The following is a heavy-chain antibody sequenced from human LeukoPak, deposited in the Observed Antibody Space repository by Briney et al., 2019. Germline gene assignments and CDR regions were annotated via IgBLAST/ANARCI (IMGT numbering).Heavy chain of an antibody. V-gene: IGHV2-5*02. D-gene: IGHD1-1*01. CDR1: GFSLSSSEVG. Sequence: SGPTLLKPTQALTLTCTISGFSLSSSEVGVGWIRQPPGKALEWLAVIYWDDDKRYSPSLKSRLIVIKDASKNQVLLTMTNMDPVDTAIYYCVYRRPGTEAPHWDGTWFDPWGQGTLVTVSS. CDR3: VYRRPGTEAPHWDGTWFDP. J-gene: IGHJ5*02. CDR2: IYWDDDK.